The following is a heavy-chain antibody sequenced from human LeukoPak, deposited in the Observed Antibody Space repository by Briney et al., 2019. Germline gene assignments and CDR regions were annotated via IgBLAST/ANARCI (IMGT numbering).Heavy chain of an antibody. CDR1: GYTFTSYY. CDR2: INPSGGST. CDR3: ARAGRRSNFDY. J-gene: IGHJ4*02. D-gene: IGHD1-1*01. V-gene: IGHV1-46*01. Sequence: ASVKVSCMASGYTFTSYYMHWVRQAPGQGLEWMGIINPSGGSTSYAQKFQGRVTMTRDMSTSTVYMELSSLRSEDTAVYYCARAGRRSNFDYWGQGTLVTVSS.